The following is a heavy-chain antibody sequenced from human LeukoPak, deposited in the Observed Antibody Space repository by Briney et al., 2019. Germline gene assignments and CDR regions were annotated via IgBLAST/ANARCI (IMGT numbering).Heavy chain of an antibody. V-gene: IGHV3-53*01. CDR2: IYSGGST. J-gene: IGHJ4*02. D-gene: IGHD3-3*01. CDR3: ARVRYYDFWSGYYFSY. Sequence: PGGSLRLSCAASGFTVSSNYMSWVRQAPGKGLEWVSVIYSGGSTYYADSVKGRFTISRDNSKNTLYLQMNSLRAEDTAVYYCARVRYYDFWSGYYFSYWGQGTLVTVSS. CDR1: GFTVSSNY.